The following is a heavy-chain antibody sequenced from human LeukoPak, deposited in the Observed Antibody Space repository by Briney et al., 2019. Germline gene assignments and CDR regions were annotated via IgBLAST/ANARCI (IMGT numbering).Heavy chain of an antibody. D-gene: IGHD4-17*01. J-gene: IGHJ5*02. Sequence: SETLSLTCAVYGGSFSGYYWSWIRQPPGKGLEWIGEINHSGSTNYNPSLKSRITMLVDTSKNQFSLKLSSVTAADTAVYYCARGSPYGVNWFDPWGQGTLVIISS. CDR2: INHSGST. CDR1: GGSFSGYY. CDR3: ARGSPYGVNWFDP. V-gene: IGHV4-34*01.